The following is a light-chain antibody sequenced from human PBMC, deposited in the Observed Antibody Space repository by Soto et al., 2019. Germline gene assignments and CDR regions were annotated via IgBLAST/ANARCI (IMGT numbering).Light chain of an antibody. V-gene: IGLV2-8*01. CDR2: EVN. Sequence: QSALTQPPSASGSPGQSVTISCTGISSDVGAYAYVSWYQQHPGKAPKLMIYEVNKRPSGVPDRFSGSKSGNMASLTVSGLQAEDDAEYYCSSYAGSNNVVFGAGTKLTVL. J-gene: IGLJ2*01. CDR1: SSDVGAYAY. CDR3: SSYAGSNNVV.